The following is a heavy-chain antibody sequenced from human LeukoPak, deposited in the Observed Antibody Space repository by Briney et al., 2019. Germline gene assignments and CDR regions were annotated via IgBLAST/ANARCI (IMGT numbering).Heavy chain of an antibody. CDR2: IYYSGST. V-gene: IGHV4-31*03. CDR3: ARTWYYYDSSGQIPYYFDY. CDR1: GGSISSGGYY. Sequence: PSQTLSLTCTVSGGSISSGGYYWSWIRQHPGKGLEWIGYIYYSGSTYYNPSLKCRVTISVDTSKNQFSLKLSSVTAADTAVYYCARTWYYYDSSGQIPYYFDYWGQGTLVTVSS. D-gene: IGHD3-22*01. J-gene: IGHJ4*02.